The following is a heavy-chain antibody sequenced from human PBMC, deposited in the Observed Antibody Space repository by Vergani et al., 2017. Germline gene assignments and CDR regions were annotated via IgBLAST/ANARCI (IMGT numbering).Heavy chain of an antibody. J-gene: IGHJ3*02. CDR3: AREKGMNYYDSSGYYDAFDI. Sequence: EVQLVESGGGLVQPGRSLRLSCAASGFTFDDYAMHWVRQAPGKGLEWVSGISWNSGSIGYADSVKGRFTISRDNAKNSLYLQMNSLRAEDTAVYYCAREKGMNYYDSSGYYDAFDIWGQGTMVTVSS. CDR2: ISWNSGSI. CDR1: GFTFDDYA. D-gene: IGHD3-22*01. V-gene: IGHV3-9*01.